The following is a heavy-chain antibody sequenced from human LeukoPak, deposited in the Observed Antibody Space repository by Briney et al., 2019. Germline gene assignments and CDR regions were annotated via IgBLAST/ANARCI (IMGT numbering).Heavy chain of an antibody. CDR2: IYYSGTT. D-gene: IGHD4-17*01. V-gene: IGHV4-59*01. CDR3: ARDFEGTPISYDYGDYGMTPFGY. CDR1: GGSISNYY. J-gene: IGHJ4*02. Sequence: SETLSLTCTVSGGSISNYYWSWIRQPPGKGLEWIGYIYYSGTTNYNPSLKSRVTISVDTSKNQFSLKLSSVTAADTAVYYCARDFEGTPISYDYGDYGMTPFGYWGQGTLVTVSS.